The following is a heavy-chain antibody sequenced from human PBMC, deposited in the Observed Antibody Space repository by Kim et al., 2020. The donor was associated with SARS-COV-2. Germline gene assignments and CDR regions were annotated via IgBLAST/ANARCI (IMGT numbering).Heavy chain of an antibody. Sequence: GGSLRLSCAASGFTFSSYAMRWVRQAPGKGLEWVSSISTSGGSTYYADSVKGRFTISRDNSENTLYLQMNSLRAEDTAVYYCAKLLSVTTDYYYGMDVWGQGPPVTVSS. CDR2: ISTSGGST. CDR3: AKLLSVTTDYYYGMDV. V-gene: IGHV3-23*01. CDR1: GFTFSSYA. J-gene: IGHJ6*02. D-gene: IGHD4-17*01.